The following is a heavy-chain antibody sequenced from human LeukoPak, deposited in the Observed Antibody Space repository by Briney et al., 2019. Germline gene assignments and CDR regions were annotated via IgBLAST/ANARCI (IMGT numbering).Heavy chain of an antibody. CDR2: IYYSGST. CDR3: ARALVAVPAAIGGYFDL. CDR1: GGSISSGGYY. J-gene: IGHJ2*01. V-gene: IGHV4-61*08. D-gene: IGHD2-2*01. Sequence: SRTLSLTCTVSGGSISSGGYYWSWIRQPPGKGLEWIGYIYYSGSTNYNPSLKSRVTISVDTSKNQFSLKLSSVTAADTAVYYCARALVAVPAAIGGYFDLWGRGTLVTVSS.